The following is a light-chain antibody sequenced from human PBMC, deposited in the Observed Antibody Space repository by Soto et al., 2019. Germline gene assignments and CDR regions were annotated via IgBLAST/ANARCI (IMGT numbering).Light chain of an antibody. J-gene: IGKJ1*01. V-gene: IGKV1-39*01. CDR2: AAS. Sequence: IQMTQSPASLSASFRDRVTITCRASQSISRYLNWYQQRPGKAPKLLIYAASSLQSGVPSRFSGSGSGTDFTLTISSLQHEDLANYYCQQSYSTHRWTGGQGTKMDIK. CDR3: QQSYSTHRWT. CDR1: QSISRY.